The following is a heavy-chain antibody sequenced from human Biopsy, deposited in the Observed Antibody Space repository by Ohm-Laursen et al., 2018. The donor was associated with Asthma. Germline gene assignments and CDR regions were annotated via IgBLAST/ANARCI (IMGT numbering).Heavy chain of an antibody. CDR2: IIPMFGTT. CDR3: ARVLTTEEGDTWFDP. Sequence: ASVKVSCKTSGGTFSNYVFSWVRQAPGQGLEWMGGIIPMFGTTKYTQKFQARVSITADEATSTVYMELSSLRSEDTAVYYCARVLTTEEGDTWFDPWGQGTLVTVSS. J-gene: IGHJ5*02. V-gene: IGHV1-69*13. D-gene: IGHD4-11*01. CDR1: GGTFSNYV.